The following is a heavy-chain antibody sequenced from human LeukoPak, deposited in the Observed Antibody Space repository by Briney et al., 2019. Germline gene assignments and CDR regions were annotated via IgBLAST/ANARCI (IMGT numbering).Heavy chain of an antibody. J-gene: IGHJ1*01. CDR3: ARDTDYYGSGRHGYFDH. Sequence: GGSLRLSCAASGLXISNNFIGWVHQTPGKGLEWVSLIYSGGSTYSADSVKGRFIISRDNSKNTLHLQMNSLRAEDTAVYYCARDTDYYGSGRHGYFDHWGQGTLVTVSS. D-gene: IGHD3-10*01. CDR1: GLXISNNF. CDR2: IYSGGST. V-gene: IGHV3-66*01.